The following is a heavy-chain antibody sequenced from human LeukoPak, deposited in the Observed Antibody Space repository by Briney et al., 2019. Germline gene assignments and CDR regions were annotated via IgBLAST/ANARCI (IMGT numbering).Heavy chain of an antibody. CDR1: GFDFSKYE. J-gene: IGHJ1*01. CDR3: AGFDPYYDFWSGYKH. D-gene: IGHD3-3*01. CDR2: IYYSGST. Sequence: PGGSLRLSCAASGFDFSKYEMNWVRQAPGKGLEWIGSIYYSGSTYYNPSLKSRVTISVDTSKNQFSLKLSSVTAADTAVYYCAGFDPYYDFWSGYKHWGQGTLVTVSS. V-gene: IGHV4-39*07.